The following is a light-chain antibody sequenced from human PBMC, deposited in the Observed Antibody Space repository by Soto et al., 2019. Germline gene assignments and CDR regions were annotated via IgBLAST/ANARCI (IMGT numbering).Light chain of an antibody. Sequence: EIVLTQSPATLSLSPGEIATLSCRASQSVGRTLAWFQQKPGQAPRLLIYDASNRATGIPVRFTGSGSGTDFTLTIRSLEPEDFAIYYCQQRDSWPLTFGGGTKVEIK. CDR2: DAS. CDR1: QSVGRT. V-gene: IGKV3-11*01. CDR3: QQRDSWPLT. J-gene: IGKJ4*01.